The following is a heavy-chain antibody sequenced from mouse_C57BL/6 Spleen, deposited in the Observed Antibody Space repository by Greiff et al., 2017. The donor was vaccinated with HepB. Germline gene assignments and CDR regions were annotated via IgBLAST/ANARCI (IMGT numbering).Heavy chain of an antibody. V-gene: IGHV1-26*01. Sequence: VQLQQSGPELVKPGASVKISCKASGYTFTDYYMNWVKQSHGKSIEWIGDINPNNGGTSYNQKFKGKATLTVDKSSSTAYMELRSLTSEDSAVYYCARSGAYYSKGDYFDYWGQGTTLTVSS. J-gene: IGHJ2*01. CDR3: ARSGAYYSKGDYFDY. CDR2: INPNNGGT. CDR1: GYTFTDYY. D-gene: IGHD2-5*01.